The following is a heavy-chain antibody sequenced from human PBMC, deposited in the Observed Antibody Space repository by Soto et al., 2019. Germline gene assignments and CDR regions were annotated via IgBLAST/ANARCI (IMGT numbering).Heavy chain of an antibody. CDR2: IDGVGTGT. Sequence: EVQLVQSGGGSVQPGGSLRLSCAASGFTFTNYWMHWVRQVPGKGLVWVSRIDGVGTGTSYSDSVGGRFTISRDNAENTLYLQLNSLSAEDTAVYYCTTVFDYWGQGTPVTVSS. CDR3: TTVFDY. V-gene: IGHV3-74*01. CDR1: GFTFTNYW. J-gene: IGHJ4*02.